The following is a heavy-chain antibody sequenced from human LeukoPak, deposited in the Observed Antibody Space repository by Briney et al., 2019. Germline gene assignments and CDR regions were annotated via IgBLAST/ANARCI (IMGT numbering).Heavy chain of an antibody. Sequence: GGSLRLSCAASGFTFSSYSMNWVRQAPGKGLEWVSSISSSSSYIYYADSVKGRFTISRDNSKNTLYLQMNSLRAEDTAVYYCAKDQQQLVPYFDYWGQGTLVTVSS. V-gene: IGHV3-21*01. J-gene: IGHJ4*02. CDR2: ISSSSSYI. CDR1: GFTFSSYS. CDR3: AKDQQQLVPYFDY. D-gene: IGHD6-13*01.